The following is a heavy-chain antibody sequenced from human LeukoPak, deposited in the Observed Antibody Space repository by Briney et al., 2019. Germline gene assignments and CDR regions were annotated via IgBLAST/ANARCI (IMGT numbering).Heavy chain of an antibody. CDR3: ARQTGSGLFILP. CDR1: GVSISSSNSY. V-gene: IGHV4-39*01. CDR2: IYYSGNT. Sequence: SETLSLTCTVSGVSISSSNSYWGWIRQPPGKGLEWIGSIYYSGNTYYNASLKSQVSISIDTSKNQFSLRLTSVTAADTAVYYCARQTGSGLFILPGGRGTLVTVST. J-gene: IGHJ4*02. D-gene: IGHD3/OR15-3a*01.